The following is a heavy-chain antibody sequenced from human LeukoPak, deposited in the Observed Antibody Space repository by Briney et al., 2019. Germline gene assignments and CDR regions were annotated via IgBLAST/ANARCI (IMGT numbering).Heavy chain of an antibody. CDR2: FDPEDGET. CDR1: GYTLTELS. Sequence: GASVKVSCKVSGYTLTELSMHWVRQAPGKGLEWMGGFDPEDGETIYAQKFQGRVTMTEDTSTDTAYMELSSLRSEDTAVYYCATGGLVGYSYGSDYFGYWGQGTLVTVSS. J-gene: IGHJ4*02. CDR3: ATGGLVGYSYGSDYFGY. D-gene: IGHD5-18*01. V-gene: IGHV1-24*01.